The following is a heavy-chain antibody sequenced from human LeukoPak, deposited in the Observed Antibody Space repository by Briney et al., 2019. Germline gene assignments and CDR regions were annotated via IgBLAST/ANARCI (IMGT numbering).Heavy chain of an antibody. CDR3: ARVGRYNWFDP. CDR1: GFTFNNYG. J-gene: IGHJ5*02. V-gene: IGHV3-33*01. CDR2: IWYDGSNK. Sequence: PGGSLRLSCAASGFTFNNYGMHWVRQAPGKGLEWVAVIWYDGSNKYYADSVKGRFTISRDNSKNTLYLQTDSLRADDTAVYFCARVGRYNWFDPWGQGTLVTVSS.